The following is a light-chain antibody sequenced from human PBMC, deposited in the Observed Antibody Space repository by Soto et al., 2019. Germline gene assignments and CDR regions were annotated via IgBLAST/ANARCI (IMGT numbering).Light chain of an antibody. CDR2: DAS. J-gene: IGKJ1*01. V-gene: IGKV1-5*01. CDR3: QQYETFSGT. Sequence: DIQMTQSPSTLSASVGDRVTITCRATQSISASLAWYQQKPGEAPTLLIYDASSLESGVPSRFSGGGSETEFTLTISSLQPDDVATYYCQQYETFSGTFGPGTKVEI. CDR1: QSISAS.